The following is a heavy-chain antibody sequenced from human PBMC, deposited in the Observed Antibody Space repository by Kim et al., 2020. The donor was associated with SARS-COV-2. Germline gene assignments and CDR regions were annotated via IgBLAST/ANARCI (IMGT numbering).Heavy chain of an antibody. D-gene: IGHD6-25*01. V-gene: IGHV3-11*01. Sequence: GGSLRLSCAASGFTFSDFFMSWIRQVPGKGLEWLGYISDVGTTVHYADSVKGRFTISRDNAKNSLYLHMNSLRADDTAVYYCARGKAGFYYYMDICGKG. J-gene: IGHJ6*03. CDR2: ISDVGTTV. CDR3: ARGKAGFYYYMDI. CDR1: GFTFSDFF.